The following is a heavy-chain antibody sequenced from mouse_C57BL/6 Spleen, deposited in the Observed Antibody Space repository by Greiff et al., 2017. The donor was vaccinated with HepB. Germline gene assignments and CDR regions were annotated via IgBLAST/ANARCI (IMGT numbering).Heavy chain of an antibody. V-gene: IGHV5-6*01. Sequence: EVQRVESGGDLVKPGGSLKLSCAASGFTFSSYGMSWVRQTPDKRLEWVATISSGGSYTYYPDSVKGRFTISRDNAKNTLYLQMSSLKSEDTAMYYCARQTTVVATGAMDYWGQGTSVTVSS. D-gene: IGHD1-1*01. CDR2: ISSGGSYT. J-gene: IGHJ4*01. CDR1: GFTFSSYG. CDR3: ARQTTVVATGAMDY.